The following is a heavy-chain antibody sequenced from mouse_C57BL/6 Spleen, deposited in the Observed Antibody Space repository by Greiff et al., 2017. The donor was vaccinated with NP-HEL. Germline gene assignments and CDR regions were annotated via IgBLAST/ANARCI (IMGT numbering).Heavy chain of an antibody. CDR1: GFTFSSYA. CDR2: ISSGGDYI. Sequence: DVQLVESGEGLVKPGGSLKLSCAASGFTFSSYAMSWVRQTPEKRLEWVAYISSGGDYIYYADTVKGRFTIARDNARNTLYLQMSSLKSEDTAMYYCTRDAHYYGSSYFDYWGQGTTLTVSS. J-gene: IGHJ2*01. V-gene: IGHV5-9-1*02. D-gene: IGHD1-1*01. CDR3: TRDAHYYGSSYFDY.